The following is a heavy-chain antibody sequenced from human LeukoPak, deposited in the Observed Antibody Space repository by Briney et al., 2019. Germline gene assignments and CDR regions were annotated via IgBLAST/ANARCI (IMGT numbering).Heavy chain of an antibody. V-gene: IGHV3-30*18. CDR2: ISYDGSNK. J-gene: IGHJ4*02. CDR1: GFTFSSYG. Sequence: GGSLRLSCAASGFTFSSYGMHRVRQAPGKGLEWVAVISYDGSNKYYADSVKGRFTISRDNSKNTLYLQMNSLRAEDTAVYYCAKGPRTIPYFDYWGQGTLVTVSS. CDR3: AKGPRTIPYFDY.